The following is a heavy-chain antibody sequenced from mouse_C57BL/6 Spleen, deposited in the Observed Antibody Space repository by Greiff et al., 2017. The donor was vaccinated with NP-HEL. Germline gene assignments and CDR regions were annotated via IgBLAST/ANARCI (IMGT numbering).Heavy chain of an antibody. J-gene: IGHJ2*01. CDR3: ARGRMSYFDY. CDR2: ISSGGSYT. Sequence: EVQLQESGGDLVKPGGSLKLSCAASGFTFSSYGMSWVRQTPDKRLEWVATISSGGSYTYYPDSVKGRFTISRDNAKNTLYLQMSSLKSEDTAMYYCARGRMSYFDYWGQGTTLTVSS. CDR1: GFTFSSYG. V-gene: IGHV5-6*01.